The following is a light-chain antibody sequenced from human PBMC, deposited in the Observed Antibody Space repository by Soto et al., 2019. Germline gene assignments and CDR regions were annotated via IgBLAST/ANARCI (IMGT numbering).Light chain of an antibody. CDR1: SSDVGGYNY. V-gene: IGLV2-11*01. J-gene: IGLJ2*01. CDR2: DVS. Sequence: QSALTQPRSVSGSPGQSVTISCTGTSSDVGGYNYVSWYQQHPGKAPKLFIYDVSKRPSGVPDRFPGSKSGTTASLTISGLQAEDEADYYCCSYAGSYTVLFGGGTKLTVL. CDR3: CSYAGSYTVL.